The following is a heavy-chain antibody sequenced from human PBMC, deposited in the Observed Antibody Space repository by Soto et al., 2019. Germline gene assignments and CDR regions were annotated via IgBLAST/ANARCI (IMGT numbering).Heavy chain of an antibody. J-gene: IGHJ4*02. CDR3: VRGDGDYHDGNGYLGRH. D-gene: IGHD3-22*01. CDR1: GFTFSSYW. CDR2: IRSDGTNA. V-gene: IGHV3-74*03. Sequence: SGGSLRLSCAASGFTFSSYWMHWVRQAPGKGLVWVSRIRSDGTNAEYAGSVKGRFTISRDNAENTLYLQMNSLRVEDTAVYYCVRGDGDYHDGNGYLGRHWGQGTLVTVSS.